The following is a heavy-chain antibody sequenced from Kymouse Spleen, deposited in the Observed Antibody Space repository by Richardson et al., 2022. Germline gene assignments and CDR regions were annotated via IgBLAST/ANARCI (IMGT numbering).Heavy chain of an antibody. CDR3: ARDGYCSSTSCYNWFDP. CDR1: GFTFSSYS. J-gene: IGHJ5*02. Sequence: EVQLVESGGGLVKPGGSLRLSCAASGFTFSSYSMNWVRQAPGKGLEWVSSISSSSSYIYYADSVKGRFTISRDNAKNSLYLQMNSLRAEDTAVYYCARDGYCSSTSCYNWFDPWGQGTLVTVSS. CDR2: ISSSSSYI. D-gene: IGHD2-2*02. V-gene: IGHV3-21*03.